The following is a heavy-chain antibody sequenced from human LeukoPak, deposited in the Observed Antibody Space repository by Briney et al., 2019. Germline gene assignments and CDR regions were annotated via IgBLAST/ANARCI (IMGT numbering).Heavy chain of an antibody. Sequence: ASVKVSCKASGGTFSSYAISWVRQAPGQGLEWMGGIIPIFGTANYAQKFQGRVTITADESTSTAYMELSSLRSEDTAVYYCASATYYYDSSGTWGQGTLVTVSS. V-gene: IGHV1-69*13. D-gene: IGHD3-22*01. CDR2: IIPIFGTA. CDR1: GGTFSSYA. CDR3: ASATYYYDSSGT. J-gene: IGHJ5*02.